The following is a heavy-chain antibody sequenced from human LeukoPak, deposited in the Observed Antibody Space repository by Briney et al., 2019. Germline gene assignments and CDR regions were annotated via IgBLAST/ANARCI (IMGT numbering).Heavy chain of an antibody. Sequence: PSEALSLTCAVYGGSFSGYYWSWIRQPPGKGLEWIGYIYTSGSTNYNPSLKSRVTISVDTSKNQFSLKLSSVTAADTAVYYCASGGSSILDYWGQGTLVTVSS. CDR1: GGSFSGYY. D-gene: IGHD6-6*01. J-gene: IGHJ4*02. CDR3: ASGGSSILDY. CDR2: IYTSGST. V-gene: IGHV4-4*09.